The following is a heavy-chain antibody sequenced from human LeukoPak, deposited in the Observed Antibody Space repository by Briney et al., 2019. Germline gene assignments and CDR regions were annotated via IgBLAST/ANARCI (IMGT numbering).Heavy chain of an antibody. CDR2: INPNSGGT. V-gene: IGHV1-2*04. J-gene: IGHJ4*02. Sequence: ASVTVSCKASGYTFTGYYMHWVRQAPGQGLEWMGWINPNSGGTNYAQKFQGWVTMTRDTSISTAYMELSRLRSDDTAVYYCARVVTFGSSDVLWGQGTLVTVSS. CDR3: ARVVTFGSSDVL. D-gene: IGHD6-6*01. CDR1: GYTFTGYY.